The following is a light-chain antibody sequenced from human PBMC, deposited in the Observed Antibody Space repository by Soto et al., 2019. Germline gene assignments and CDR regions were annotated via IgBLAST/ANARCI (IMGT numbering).Light chain of an antibody. V-gene: IGLV2-14*03. CDR2: DVS. CDR1: SSDVGGYNY. J-gene: IGLJ1*01. CDR3: SSYTTSNTRQIV. Sequence: QSALTQPASVSWSPGQSITISCTGTSSDVGGYNYVSWYQHHPGEAPKLMIYDVSNRPSGVYNRFSGSKSGNTGSLTISGLQPEDEADYYCSSYTTSNTRQIVFGTGTKVTVL.